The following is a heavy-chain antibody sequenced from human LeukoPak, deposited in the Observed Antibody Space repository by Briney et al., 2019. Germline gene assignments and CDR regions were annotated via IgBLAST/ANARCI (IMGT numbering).Heavy chain of an antibody. V-gene: IGHV4-59*01. J-gene: IGHJ4*02. CDR2: IYYSGNT. D-gene: IGHD5-18*01. CDR1: GGSISSYY. Sequence: SETLSLTCIGSGGSISSYYWSWIRQPPGKGLEWIGYIYYSGNTNYNPSLKSRVTISIDTSKNQFSLKLSSVTAADTAVYYCARYSYGSRFDYWAREPWSP. CDR3: ARYSYGSRFDY.